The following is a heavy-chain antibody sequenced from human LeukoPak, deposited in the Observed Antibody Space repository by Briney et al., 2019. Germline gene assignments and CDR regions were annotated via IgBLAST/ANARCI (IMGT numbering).Heavy chain of an antibody. V-gene: IGHV3-30*18. CDR2: ISYDGSNK. Sequence: GGSLRLSCAASGFTFSSYGMHWVRQAPGKGLEWVAVISYDGSNKFYADSVKGRLTLSRDNSKNTLYLQMNSLRAEDTAVYYCAKAPGTTGTTYFDYWGQGTLVTVSS. J-gene: IGHJ4*02. D-gene: IGHD1-1*01. CDR1: GFTFSSYG. CDR3: AKAPGTTGTTYFDY.